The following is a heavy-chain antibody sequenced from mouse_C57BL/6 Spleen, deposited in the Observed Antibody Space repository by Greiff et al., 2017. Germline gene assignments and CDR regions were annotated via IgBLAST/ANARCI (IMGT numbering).Heavy chain of an antibody. J-gene: IGHJ2*01. CDR2: ISSGSSTI. D-gene: IGHD2-2*01. CDR1: GFTFSDYG. CDR3: ARREGYDAYFDY. Sequence: DVMLVESGGGLVKPGGSLKLSCAASGFTFSDYGMHWVRQAPEKGLEWVAYISSGSSTIYYADTVKGRFTISRDNAKNTLFLQMTSLRSEDTAMYYCARREGYDAYFDYWGQGTTLTVSS. V-gene: IGHV5-17*01.